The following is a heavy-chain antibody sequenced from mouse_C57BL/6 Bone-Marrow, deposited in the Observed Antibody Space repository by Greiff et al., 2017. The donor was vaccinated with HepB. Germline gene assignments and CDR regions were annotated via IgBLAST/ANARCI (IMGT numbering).Heavy chain of an antibody. CDR1: GYSFTDYN. J-gene: IGHJ2*01. Sequence: EVKLMESGPELVKPGASVKISCKASGYSFTDYNMNWVKQSNGKSLEWIGVINHNYGTTSYNQKFKGKATLTVDQSSSTAYMPLNSLTSEESAVYYCATYGYVLDYWGQGTTLTVSS. CDR2: INHNYGTT. V-gene: IGHV1-39*01. CDR3: ATYGYVLDY. D-gene: IGHD2-2*01.